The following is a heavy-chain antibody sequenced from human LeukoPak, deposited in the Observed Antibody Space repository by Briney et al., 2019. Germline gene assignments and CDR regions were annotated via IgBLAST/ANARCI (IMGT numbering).Heavy chain of an antibody. Sequence: SETLSLTCTVSGGSISSYFWIWIRHPPGKGVEWIAYVHYSEITNYNPSLKSRLTISPDTSKNQYSLQLTSVTAADPAVYYCARDRPAVGAPRSDAFDIWGQGTMVTVSS. CDR3: ARDRPAVGAPRSDAFDI. CDR2: VHYSEIT. CDR1: GGSISSYF. D-gene: IGHD1-26*01. V-gene: IGHV4-59*01. J-gene: IGHJ3*02.